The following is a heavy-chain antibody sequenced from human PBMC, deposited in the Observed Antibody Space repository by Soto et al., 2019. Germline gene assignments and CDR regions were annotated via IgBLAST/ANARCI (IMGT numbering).Heavy chain of an antibody. Sequence: SETLSLTCAVYGGSFSGYYWSWIRQPPGKGLEWIGEINHSGSTNYNPSLKSRVTISVDTSKNQFSLKLSSVTAADTAVYYCARGTSIVVVPAAIGWFDPWGQGTLVT. D-gene: IGHD2-2*01. CDR2: INHSGST. V-gene: IGHV4-34*01. CDR1: GGSFSGYY. CDR3: ARGTSIVVVPAAIGWFDP. J-gene: IGHJ5*02.